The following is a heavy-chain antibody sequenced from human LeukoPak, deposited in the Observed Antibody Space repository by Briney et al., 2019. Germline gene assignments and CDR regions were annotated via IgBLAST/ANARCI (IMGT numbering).Heavy chain of an antibody. D-gene: IGHD3-9*01. V-gene: IGHV3-23*01. CDR1: GFTLSSYA. J-gene: IGHJ4*02. CDR2: ISVSGNT. Sequence: GGSLRLSCAASGFTLSSYAMSWVRQGPGKGLEWVSAISVSGNTYHADSVKGRFTISRDSYKNTLYLQMNSLKTEDTAVYYCTTDYDILTGYYVDYWGQGTLVTVSS. CDR3: TTDYDILTGYYVDY.